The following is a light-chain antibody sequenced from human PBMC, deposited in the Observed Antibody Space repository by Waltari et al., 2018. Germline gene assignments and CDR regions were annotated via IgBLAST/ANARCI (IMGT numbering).Light chain of an antibody. J-gene: IGKJ4*01. Sequence: DIQMTQSPSSVSASVGDRVTITCRASQGISSWLVWYQHKPGKAPRVLISAASNLHSEVPSRFSGSGSGTHFTLTISSLQPEDFGTYYCQQAKSIPLTFGGGTRVEMK. CDR2: AAS. CDR3: QQAKSIPLT. CDR1: QGISSW. V-gene: IGKV1D-12*01.